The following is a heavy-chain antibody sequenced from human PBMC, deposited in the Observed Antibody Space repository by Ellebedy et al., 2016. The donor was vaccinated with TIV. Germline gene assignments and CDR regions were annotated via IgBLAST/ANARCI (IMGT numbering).Heavy chain of an antibody. CDR1: GYNFSGYW. J-gene: IGHJ3*02. Sequence: ASVKVSXXASGYNFSGYWIHWVRQAPGQGLEWMGWINPNGGGTHYAQKFQGRATMTGDTSITTVYMELTGLSSDDTAVYFCARGSYYYDTSGYYRNAFDIWGQGTMVTVSS. CDR3: ARGSYYYDTSGYYRNAFDI. D-gene: IGHD3-22*01. V-gene: IGHV1-2*02. CDR2: INPNGGGT.